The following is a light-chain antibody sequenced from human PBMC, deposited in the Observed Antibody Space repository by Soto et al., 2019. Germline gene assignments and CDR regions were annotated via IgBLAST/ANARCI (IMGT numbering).Light chain of an antibody. CDR1: QSVSSSY. Sequence: EIVLTQSPGTLSLSPGERATLSCRASQSVSSSYLAWYQQKPGQAPMLLIYGASNRATGIPDRFSGSGSGTDFTLTISRLEPEDFALYYCQQYDSSPWTFGQGTKVDIK. V-gene: IGKV3-20*01. J-gene: IGKJ1*01. CDR3: QQYDSSPWT. CDR2: GAS.